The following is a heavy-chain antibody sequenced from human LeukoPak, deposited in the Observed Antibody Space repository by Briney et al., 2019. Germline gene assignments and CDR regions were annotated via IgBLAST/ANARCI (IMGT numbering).Heavy chain of an antibody. CDR3: ASIDFWSDY. CDR2: INHSGST. V-gene: IGHV4-34*01. D-gene: IGHD3-3*01. CDR1: GGSFSGYY. Sequence: SETLSLTCAVYGGSFSGYYWSWIRQPPGKGLEWIGEINHSGSTSYNPSLKGRVTMSVDTSKNQFSLKLSSVTAADTAVYYCASIDFWSDYWGQGTLVTVSS. J-gene: IGHJ4*02.